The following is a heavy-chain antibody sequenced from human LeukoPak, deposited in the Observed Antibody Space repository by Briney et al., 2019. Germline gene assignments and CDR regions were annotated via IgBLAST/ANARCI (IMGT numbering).Heavy chain of an antibody. J-gene: IGHJ4*02. CDR1: GGTFSSYA. Sequence: SVKVSCKASGGTFSSYAISWVRQAPGQGLEWMGGIIPIFGTANYAQKCQGRVTITADEPTSTAYMELSSLRSEDTAVYYCARDEGTTGTKKPHFFDYWGQGTLVTVSS. CDR2: IIPIFGTA. CDR3: ARDEGTTGTKKPHFFDY. D-gene: IGHD1-1*01. V-gene: IGHV1-69*01.